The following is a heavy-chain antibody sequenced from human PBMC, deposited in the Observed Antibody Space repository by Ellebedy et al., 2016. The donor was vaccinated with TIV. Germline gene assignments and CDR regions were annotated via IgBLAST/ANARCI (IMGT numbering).Heavy chain of an antibody. CDR2: ISYDGSNK. D-gene: IGHD1-26*01. J-gene: IGHJ4*02. CDR3: AKLQYIVGASGCDY. Sequence: GESLKISXAASGFTFSSYGMHWVRQAPGKGLEWVAVISYDGSNKYYADSVKGRFTISRDNSKNTLYLQMNSLRAEDTAVYYCAKLQYIVGASGCDYWGQGTLVTVSS. V-gene: IGHV3-30*18. CDR1: GFTFSSYG.